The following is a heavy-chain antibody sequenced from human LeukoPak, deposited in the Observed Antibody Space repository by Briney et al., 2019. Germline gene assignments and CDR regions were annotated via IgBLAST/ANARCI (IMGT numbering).Heavy chain of an antibody. V-gene: IGHV4-4*02. J-gene: IGHJ4*02. CDR2: IYHSGSP. CDR1: GGSISSNNW. D-gene: IGHD3-10*01. CDR3: ASSMVRGVIAFDY. Sequence: PSGTLSLTCAVSGGSISSNNWWGWVRQPPGKGLEWIGEIYHSGSPNYNPSLKSRVTISVDTSKNQFSLKLSSVTAADTAVYYCASSMVRGVIAFDYWGQGTLVTVSS.